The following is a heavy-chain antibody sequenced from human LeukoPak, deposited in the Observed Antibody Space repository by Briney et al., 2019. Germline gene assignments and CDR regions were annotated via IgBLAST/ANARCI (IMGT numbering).Heavy chain of an antibody. Sequence: ASVKVSCKAAGYTFTDYMHWVRQAPGQGLEWMGWINPNSGGTNSAQKFQGRVTMTSDTSISTAYMELSRLRSDDTAVFFCARAHYDSSDFEYFQHWGQGTLVTVSS. CDR1: GYTFTDY. J-gene: IGHJ1*01. V-gene: IGHV1-2*02. CDR3: ARAHYDSSDFEYFQH. CDR2: INPNSGGT. D-gene: IGHD3-22*01.